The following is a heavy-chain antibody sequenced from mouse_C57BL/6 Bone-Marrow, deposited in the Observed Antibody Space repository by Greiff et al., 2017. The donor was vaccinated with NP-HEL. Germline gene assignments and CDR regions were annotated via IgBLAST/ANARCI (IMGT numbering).Heavy chain of an antibody. D-gene: IGHD2-1*01. CDR2: IDPSDSYT. CDR3: AREGIYYPFAY. V-gene: IGHV1-69*01. Sequence: VKLQQPGAELVMPGASVKLSCKASGYTFTSYWMHWVKQRPGQGLEWIGEIDPSDSYTNYNQKVKGKSTLTVDKSSSTAYMQLSSLTSEDSAVYYCAREGIYYPFAYWGQGTLVTVSA. CDR1: GYTFTSYW. J-gene: IGHJ3*01.